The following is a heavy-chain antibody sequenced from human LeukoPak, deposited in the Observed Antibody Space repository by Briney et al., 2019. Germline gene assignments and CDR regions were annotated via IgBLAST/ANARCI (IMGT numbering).Heavy chain of an antibody. Sequence: EASVKVSCKASGYTFTIYYMHWVRQAPGQGLEWMGIINPSGGSTSYAQKFQGRVTMTRDMSTSTVYMELSSLRSEDTAVYYCARDHQYGDYDGTFDYWGQGTLVTVSS. D-gene: IGHD4-17*01. CDR1: GYTFTIYY. CDR3: ARDHQYGDYDGTFDY. J-gene: IGHJ4*02. V-gene: IGHV1-46*01. CDR2: INPSGGST.